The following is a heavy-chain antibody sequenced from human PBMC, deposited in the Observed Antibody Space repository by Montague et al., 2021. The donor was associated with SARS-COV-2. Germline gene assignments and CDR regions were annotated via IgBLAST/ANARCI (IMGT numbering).Heavy chain of an antibody. CDR1: GFSLTTSGVS. CDR2: IDWDDDK. D-gene: IGHD5-18*01. J-gene: IGHJ3*02. Sequence: PALVTPTQTLTLTCTFSGFSLTTSGVSVGWMRQPPGKAPEWLALIDWDDDKFYTSSLRTRLTISKDTSKNQVVLTMTNMDPVDTATYYCARTRVDTAVAFDIWGQGTMVTVSS. CDR3: ARTRVDTAVAFDI. V-gene: IGHV2-70*01.